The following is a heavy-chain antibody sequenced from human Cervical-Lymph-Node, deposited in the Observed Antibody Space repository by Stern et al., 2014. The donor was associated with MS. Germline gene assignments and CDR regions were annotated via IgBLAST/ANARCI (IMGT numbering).Heavy chain of an antibody. Sequence: QVHLQESGPGLVEPSETLSLTCTVSGVSITDSYWSWIRQPPGKGLEYIAYIYHTGVTNYNPSLKGRATISMDVSKKQFSLRLTSVTVADTAVYYCARSPRELGFWGQGTLVTVSS. V-gene: IGHV4-59*01. CDR2: IYHTGVT. CDR1: GVSITDSY. CDR3: ARSPRELGF. J-gene: IGHJ4*02.